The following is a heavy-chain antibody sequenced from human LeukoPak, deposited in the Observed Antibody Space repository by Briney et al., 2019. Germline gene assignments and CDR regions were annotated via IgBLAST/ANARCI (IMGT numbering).Heavy chain of an antibody. CDR1: GFTFSDYY. CDR3: ARGFDAFDI. Sequence: GGSLRLSCAASGFTFSDYYMNWIRQAPGKGLEWVSYISSSGITIYYADSLKGRFTISRDNAKNSLYLQMNSLRAEDTAVYYCARGFDAFDIWGQGTMVTVSS. CDR2: ISSSGITI. J-gene: IGHJ3*02. V-gene: IGHV3-11*01.